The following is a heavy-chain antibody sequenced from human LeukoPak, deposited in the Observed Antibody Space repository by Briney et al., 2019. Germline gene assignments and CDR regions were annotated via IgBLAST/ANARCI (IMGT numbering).Heavy chain of an antibody. CDR2: ISAYNGNT. CDR1: GYTFTSYG. V-gene: IGHV1-18*01. Sequence: ASVKVSCKASGYTFTSYGISWVRQAPGQGLEWMGWISAYNGNTNYAQKLQGRVTMTTDTSTSTAYMELRSLRSDDTAVYYCARVGGYYGSGSYLYYFDYWGQGTLVTVSS. CDR3: ARVGGYYGSGSYLYYFDY. D-gene: IGHD3-10*01. J-gene: IGHJ4*02.